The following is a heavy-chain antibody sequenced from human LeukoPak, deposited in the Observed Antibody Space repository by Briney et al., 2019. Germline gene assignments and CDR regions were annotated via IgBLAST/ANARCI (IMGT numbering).Heavy chain of an antibody. D-gene: IGHD6-13*01. CDR2: INSDGSTT. J-gene: IGHJ5*02. CDR1: GFTFSSYW. V-gene: IGHV3-74*01. CDR3: ARAVGSSWNNWFDP. Sequence: GGSLRLSCAASGFTFSSYWMHWVRRAPGKGLVWVSRINSDGSTTTYADSVKGRFTISRDNSKNTLYLQVNSLRAEDTAVYYCARAVGSSWNNWFDPWGQGTLVTVSS.